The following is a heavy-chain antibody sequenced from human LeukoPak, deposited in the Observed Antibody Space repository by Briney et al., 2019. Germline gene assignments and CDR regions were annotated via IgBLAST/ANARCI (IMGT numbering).Heavy chain of an antibody. CDR3: AKWDGDLYYYYYMDV. J-gene: IGHJ6*03. D-gene: IGHD4-17*01. Sequence: PGGSLRLSCAASGSTFTFYAMSWVRQAPGKGLEWVSVISGSGGSTYYADSVKGRFTISRDNSKNTLYLQMDSLRAEDTAVYSCAKWDGDLYYYYYMDVWGKGTTVTVSS. CDR1: GSTFTFYA. V-gene: IGHV3-23*01. CDR2: ISGSGGST.